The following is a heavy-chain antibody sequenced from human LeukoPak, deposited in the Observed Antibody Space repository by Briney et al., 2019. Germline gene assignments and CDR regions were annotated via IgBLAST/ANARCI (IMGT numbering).Heavy chain of an antibody. Sequence: SETLSLTCTVSGGSISSYYWSWIRQPPGKGLERIGYIYTSGSTNYNPSLKSRVTISVDTSKNQFSLELSSVTAADTAVYYCARRAPEGAYSDDAFDIWGQGTMVTVSS. CDR1: GGSISSYY. CDR2: IYTSGST. D-gene: IGHD1-26*01. J-gene: IGHJ3*02. CDR3: ARRAPEGAYSDDAFDI. V-gene: IGHV4-4*09.